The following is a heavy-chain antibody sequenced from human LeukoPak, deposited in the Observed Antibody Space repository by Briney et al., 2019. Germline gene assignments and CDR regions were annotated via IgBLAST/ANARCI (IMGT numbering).Heavy chain of an antibody. D-gene: IGHD6-19*01. V-gene: IGHV3-13*01. CDR2: I. CDR3: ARGGIQVSGIDEFDY. CDR1: GFTFIDYD. Sequence: GGSLRLSCAASGFTFIDYDMHWVRQVIGKGLEWVSAIKGRFTISGENAESSLYLQMNSPRAEDTAVYYCARGGIQVSGIDEFDYWGQGTLVTVSS. J-gene: IGHJ4*02.